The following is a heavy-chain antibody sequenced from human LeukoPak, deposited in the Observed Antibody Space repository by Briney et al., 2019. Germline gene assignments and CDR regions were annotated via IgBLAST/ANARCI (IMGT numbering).Heavy chain of an antibody. D-gene: IGHD2-2*01. J-gene: IGHJ5*02. CDR2: IYYSGST. CDR3: ARYALRYAQRSNWFDP. V-gene: IGHV4-59*08. CDR1: GGSISSYY. Sequence: PSETLSLTCTVSGGSISSYYWSWIRQPPGKGLEWIGYIYYSGSTNYNPSLKSRVTISVDTSKNQFSLKLSSVTAADTAVYYCARYALRYAQRSNWFDPWGQGTLVTVSS.